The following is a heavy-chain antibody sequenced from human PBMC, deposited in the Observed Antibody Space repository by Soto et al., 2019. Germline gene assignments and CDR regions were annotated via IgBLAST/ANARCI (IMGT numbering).Heavy chain of an antibody. D-gene: IGHD3-16*01. Sequence: SETLSLTCAVPGYSISSGYYWGWIRQPPGKGLEWIGSIYHSGSTYYNPSLKSRVTIPVDTSKNQFSLRLSSVTAAGTAVYYCASLGADYWGQGTLVTVSS. CDR3: ASLGADY. CDR1: GYSISSGYY. V-gene: IGHV4-38-2*01. CDR2: IYHSGST. J-gene: IGHJ4*02.